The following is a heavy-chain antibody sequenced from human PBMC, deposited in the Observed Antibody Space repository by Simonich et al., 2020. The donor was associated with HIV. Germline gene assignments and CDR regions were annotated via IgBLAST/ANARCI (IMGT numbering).Heavy chain of an antibody. CDR1: GYTFTSYG. Sequence: QVQLLQSGAEVKKPGASVKVSCKASGYTFTSYGISWVRQAPGQGLEWMGWISADNGNTNYVQKRQGRVTMTTDTSTSTAYMELRGLRSDDTAVYYCARDDRYGDYVDYWGQGTLVTVSS. V-gene: IGHV1-18*01. CDR3: ARDDRYGDYVDY. CDR2: ISADNGNT. J-gene: IGHJ4*02. D-gene: IGHD3-16*02.